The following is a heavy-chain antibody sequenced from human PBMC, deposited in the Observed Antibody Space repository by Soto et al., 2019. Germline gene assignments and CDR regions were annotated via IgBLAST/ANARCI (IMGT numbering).Heavy chain of an antibody. Sequence: QVQLQESGPGLVKPSETLSLTCTVSGGSINSYYWSWIRQPPGKGPEWIGYNYYSGNTKYNPSLTSRIGLSIDMSKNQFSLKLYSVTAADTAVYYCARDYLAYQMLSSFDPWGQGTLVIVSS. V-gene: IGHV4-59*01. J-gene: IGHJ5*02. D-gene: IGHD2-2*01. CDR1: GGSINSYY. CDR2: NYYSGNT. CDR3: ARDYLAYQMLSSFDP.